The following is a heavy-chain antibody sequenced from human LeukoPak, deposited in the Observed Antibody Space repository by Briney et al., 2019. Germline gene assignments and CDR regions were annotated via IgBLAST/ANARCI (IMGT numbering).Heavy chain of an antibody. CDR1: GFTFSSYA. D-gene: IGHD3-22*01. J-gene: IGHJ4*02. CDR3: ARHPNYYDSSGYYKGFDC. Sequence: PGGSLRLSCAASGFTFSSYAMSWVRQAPGKGLEWVASIKQDGSEKYYVDSVKGRFTISRDNAKNSLNLQMNSLRAEDTAVYYCARHPNYYDSSGYYKGFDCWGQGTLVTVSS. V-gene: IGHV3-7*03. CDR2: IKQDGSEK.